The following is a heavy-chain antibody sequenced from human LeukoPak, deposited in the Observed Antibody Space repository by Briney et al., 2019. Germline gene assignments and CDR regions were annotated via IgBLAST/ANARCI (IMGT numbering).Heavy chain of an antibody. D-gene: IGHD3-9*01. CDR2: INPSGGST. V-gene: IGHV1-46*01. Sequence: ASVKVSCKASGYTFTGYYMHCVRQAPGQGLEWMGIINPSGGSTSYAQKCQGRVTMTRDTSTSTVYMELSSLRSEDTAVYYCAREVGGALRYLEDERGVFDYWGQGTLVTVSS. CDR3: AREVGGALRYLEDERGVFDY. CDR1: GYTFTGYY. J-gene: IGHJ4*02.